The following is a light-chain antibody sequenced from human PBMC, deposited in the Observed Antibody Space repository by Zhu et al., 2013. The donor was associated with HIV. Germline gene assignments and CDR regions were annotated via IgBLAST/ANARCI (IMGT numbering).Light chain of an antibody. CDR3: QQYYTTPLT. V-gene: IGKV4-1*01. J-gene: IGKJ4*01. CDR1: QTVLYSSNNKNY. Sequence: DIVMTQSPDSLPVSLGERATINCKSSQTVLYSSNNKNYVAWYQQKPGQPPKLLIYWASIRDSGVPDRFSGSGSGTNFTLTITSLQAEDVALYYCQQYYTTPLTFGGGTKVEIK. CDR2: WAS.